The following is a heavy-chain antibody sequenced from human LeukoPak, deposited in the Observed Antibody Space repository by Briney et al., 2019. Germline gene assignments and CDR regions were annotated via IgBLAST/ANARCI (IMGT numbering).Heavy chain of an antibody. J-gene: IGHJ6*02. CDR3: AKDNAAVRPYYGMDV. D-gene: IGHD6-13*01. CDR2: ISWNSGSI. Sequence: GGSLRLSCAASGFTFDDYAMHWVRQAPGKGLKWVSGISWNSGSIGYADSVKGRFTISRDNAKNSLYLQMNSLRAEDTALYYCAKDNAAVRPYYGMDVWGQGTTVTVSS. V-gene: IGHV3-9*01. CDR1: GFTFDDYA.